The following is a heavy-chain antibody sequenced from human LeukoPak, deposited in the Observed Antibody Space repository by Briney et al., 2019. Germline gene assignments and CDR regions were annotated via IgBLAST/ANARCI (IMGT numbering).Heavy chain of an antibody. D-gene: IGHD5-18*01. CDR1: GFSFSTAW. V-gene: IGHV3-7*04. CDR2: IKEDGSEK. J-gene: IGHJ5*02. CDR3: ARNGAPFPYTAIDP. Sequence: GGSLRLSCAASGFSFSTAWLNWVRQAPGKGPEWVAYIKEDGSEKRYVDSVKGRFTISRDNSKNTLYLQMNSLRAEDTAVYYCARNGAPFPYTAIDPWGQGTLVTVSS.